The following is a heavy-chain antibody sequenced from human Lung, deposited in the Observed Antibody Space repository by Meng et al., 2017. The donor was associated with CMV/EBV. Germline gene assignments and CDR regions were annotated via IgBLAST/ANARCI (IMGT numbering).Heavy chain of an antibody. Sequence: ESLKISCSASGFTFSSSWMTWVRQNPGQGLEWVANINHDRAEKNYVDSVKGRFTIFRDNTKNSLYLQMSSLRAEDTAVYYCVKAGRVGGRLSAFDMWGQGTMVTVSS. CDR3: VKAGRVGGRLSAFDM. CDR1: GFTFSSSW. D-gene: IGHD1-26*01. V-gene: IGHV3-7*01. CDR2: INHDRAEK. J-gene: IGHJ3*02.